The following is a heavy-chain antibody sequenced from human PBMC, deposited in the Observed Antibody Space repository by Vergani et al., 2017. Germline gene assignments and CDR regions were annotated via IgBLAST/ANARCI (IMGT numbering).Heavy chain of an antibody. Sequence: DVKLVESGGGLVQPGGSLRLSCSASGFTFSTYAMHWVRQAPGKGLEYVSAISNNGGSTYYADSVKGRFIISRDNSKNTLYLQMSSLRVEDTAVYYCVKGDRGSSWSWDWFDPWGQGTLVFVSS. CDR2: ISNNGGST. CDR3: VKGDRGSSWSWDWFDP. CDR1: GFTFSTYA. D-gene: IGHD6-13*01. V-gene: IGHV3-64D*06. J-gene: IGHJ5*02.